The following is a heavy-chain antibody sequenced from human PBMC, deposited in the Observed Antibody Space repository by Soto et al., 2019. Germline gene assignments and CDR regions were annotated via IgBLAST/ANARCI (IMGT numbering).Heavy chain of an antibody. CDR3: ASKNCSGGSCPMGNWFDP. D-gene: IGHD2-15*01. CDR2: IIPIFGTA. J-gene: IGHJ5*02. V-gene: IGHV1-69*06. Sequence: ASVKVSCKASGGTFSSCAISWVRQAPGQGLEWMGGIIPIFGTANYAQKFQGRVTITADKSTSTAYMELSSLRSEDTAVYYCASKNCSGGSCPMGNWFDPWGQGTLVTVSS. CDR1: GGTFSSCA.